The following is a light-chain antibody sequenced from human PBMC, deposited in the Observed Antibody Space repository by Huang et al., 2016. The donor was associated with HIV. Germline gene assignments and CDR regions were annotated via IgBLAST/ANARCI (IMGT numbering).Light chain of an antibody. Sequence: DTVMTQTPATLSVSPGARATLSCRASQSVGSKLAWFQQKPGQAPRLHIHGASTRATGIPARFSGSGSGTEFTLTISSLQSEDFAVYYCQQYNNWPYTFGQGTKLEIK. J-gene: IGKJ2*01. CDR2: GAS. CDR3: QQYNNWPYT. V-gene: IGKV3-15*01. CDR1: QSVGSK.